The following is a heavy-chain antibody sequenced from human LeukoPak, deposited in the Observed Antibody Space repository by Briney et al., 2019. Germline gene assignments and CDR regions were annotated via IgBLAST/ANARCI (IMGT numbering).Heavy chain of an antibody. J-gene: IGHJ4*02. CDR2: IYYSGSS. D-gene: IGHD3-10*01. CDR3: AREVPIVRGLRWDY. CDR1: GGSIRNYY. V-gene: IGHV4-59*12. Sequence: SETLSLTCTVSGGSIRNYYWIWIRQPPGKGLEGMGYIYYSGSSNYNPSLTSRVTISVDTSKNQFSLKLSSVTAADTAVYYCAREVPIVRGLRWDYWGQGTLVTVSS.